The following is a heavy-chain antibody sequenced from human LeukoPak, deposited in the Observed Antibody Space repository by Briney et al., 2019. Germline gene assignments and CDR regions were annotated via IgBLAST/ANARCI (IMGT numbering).Heavy chain of an antibody. CDR3: ARLRWFGEHPDDY. V-gene: IGHV4-61*02. Sequence: SETLSLTCTVSGGSISSGSYYWSWIRQPAGKGLEWIGRIYTSGSTNYNPSLKSRVTISVDTSKNQFSLKLSSVTAADTAVYYCARLRWFGEHPDDYWGQGTLVTVSS. CDR1: GGSISSGSYY. J-gene: IGHJ4*02. CDR2: IYTSGST. D-gene: IGHD3-10*01.